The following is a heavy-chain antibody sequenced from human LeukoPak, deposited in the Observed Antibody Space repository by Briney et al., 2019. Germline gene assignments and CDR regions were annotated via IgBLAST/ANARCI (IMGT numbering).Heavy chain of an antibody. CDR2: IIPILGIA. D-gene: IGHD1-26*01. V-gene: IGHV1-69*04. CDR3: ASDVDASGSYSY. CDR1: GGTFSSYA. Sequence: ASVRVSCKASGGTFSSYAISWVRQAPGQGLEWMGRIIPILGIANYAQKFQGRVTITADKSTSTAYMELSSLRSEDTAVYYCASDVDASGSYSYWGQGTLVTVSS. J-gene: IGHJ4*02.